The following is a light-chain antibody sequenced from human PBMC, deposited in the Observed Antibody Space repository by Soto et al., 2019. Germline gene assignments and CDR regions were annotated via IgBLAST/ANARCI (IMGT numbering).Light chain of an antibody. V-gene: IGKV3-15*01. Sequence: EIVMTQSPATLSVSPGERVTLSCRASQSLRSNLAWYQQKPGQAPRLIMYDASTRATGIPARFSGSGSGTEFTLTISSLQSEDFAVYYCQQGKSWPLTFGGGTKVDIK. CDR3: QQGKSWPLT. CDR2: DAS. J-gene: IGKJ4*01. CDR1: QSLRSN.